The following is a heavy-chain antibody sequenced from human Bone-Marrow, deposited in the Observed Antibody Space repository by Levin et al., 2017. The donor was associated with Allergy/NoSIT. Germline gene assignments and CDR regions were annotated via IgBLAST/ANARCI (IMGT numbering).Heavy chain of an antibody. Sequence: GESLKISCAASGFNFGDYTMSWVRQAPGKGLEWVADIRGNGGRTYYADSVKGRFTISRSNSKNTVYLQMNTVRVEDTALYYCAKELGAQEGYDFLTELFDLWGQGTMVTVSS. CDR3: AKELGAQEGYDFLTELFDL. CDR2: IRGNGGRT. D-gene: IGHD3/OR15-3a*01. V-gene: IGHV3-23*01. J-gene: IGHJ4*02. CDR1: GFNFGDYT.